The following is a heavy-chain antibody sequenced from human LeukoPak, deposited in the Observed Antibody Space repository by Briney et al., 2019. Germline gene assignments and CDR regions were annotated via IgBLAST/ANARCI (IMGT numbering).Heavy chain of an antibody. V-gene: IGHV4-31*03. Sequence: SSETLSLTCTVSGGSISSGGYYWSWIRQHPGKGQEWIGYIYYSGSTYYNPSLKSRVTISVDTSKNQFSLNLTSVTAADTAVYYCARVIGYYYDSASYSPFDYWGQGTLVTVSS. CDR3: ARVIGYYYDSASYSPFDY. CDR1: GGSISSGGYY. D-gene: IGHD3-22*01. J-gene: IGHJ4*02. CDR2: IYYSGST.